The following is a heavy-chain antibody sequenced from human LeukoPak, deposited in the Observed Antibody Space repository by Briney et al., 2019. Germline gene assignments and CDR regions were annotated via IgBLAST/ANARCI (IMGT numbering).Heavy chain of an antibody. J-gene: IGHJ5*02. Sequence: GGSLRLSCAASGFTFSSYSMNWVRQAPGKGLEWVSSISSSSSYIYYADSVEGRFTISRDNAKNSLYLQMNSLRAEDTAVYYCARTLAVAGPNWFDPWGQGTLVTVSS. CDR2: ISSSSSYI. CDR1: GFTFSSYS. CDR3: ARTLAVAGPNWFDP. D-gene: IGHD6-19*01. V-gene: IGHV3-21*01.